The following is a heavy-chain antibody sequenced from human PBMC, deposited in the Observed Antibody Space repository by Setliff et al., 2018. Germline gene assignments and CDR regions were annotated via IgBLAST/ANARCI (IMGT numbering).Heavy chain of an antibody. J-gene: IGHJ4*02. CDR1: GFTVSPND. Sequence: GGSLRLSCAASGFTVSPNDMSWVRQAPGKGLEWISLLYDDGSEFYSDSVKGRFTISRDTSKNMLYLQMNSLRADDTAMYYCVASPSNKNGHFEYWGQGTLVTVSS. CDR2: LYDDGSE. V-gene: IGHV3-53*05. CDR3: VASPSNKNGHFEY.